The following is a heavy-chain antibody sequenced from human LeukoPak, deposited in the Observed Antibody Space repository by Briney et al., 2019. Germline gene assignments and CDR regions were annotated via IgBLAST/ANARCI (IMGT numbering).Heavy chain of an antibody. CDR3: AEDRLGIDY. CDR1: GGSFSGYY. CDR2: ISGSGGST. V-gene: IGHV3-23*01. Sequence: PSETLSLTCAVYGGSFSGYYWSWVRQAPGKGLEWVSAISGSGGSTYYADSVKGRFTISRDNSKNTLYLQMNSLRAEDTAVYYCAEDRLGIDYWGQGTLVTVSS. J-gene: IGHJ4*02. D-gene: IGHD7-27*01.